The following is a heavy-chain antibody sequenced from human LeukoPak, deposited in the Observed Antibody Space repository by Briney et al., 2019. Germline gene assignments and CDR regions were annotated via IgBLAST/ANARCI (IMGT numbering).Heavy chain of an antibody. CDR3: ARGHYSGSYPLVWFDP. CDR2: FYYSGNT. CDR1: GGSVSSYY. Sequence: SDTLSLTCTVSGGSVSSYYWTWIRQPPGKGLEWIGYFYYSGNTNYNPSLKSRVTISVDTSKNQFSLKLSSVTAADTAVYYCARGHYSGSYPLVWFDPWGQGTLVTVSS. V-gene: IGHV4-59*02. D-gene: IGHD1-26*01. J-gene: IGHJ5*02.